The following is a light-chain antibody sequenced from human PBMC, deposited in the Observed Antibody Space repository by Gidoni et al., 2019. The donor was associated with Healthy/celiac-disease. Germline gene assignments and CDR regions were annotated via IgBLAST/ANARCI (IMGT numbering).Light chain of an antibody. CDR1: QDISNY. Sequence: DIQMPQSPSSRSASVGDRVTITCQASQDISNYLNWYQQKPGKAPKLLIYDASNLETGVPSRFSGSGSGTDFTFTISSLQPEDIATYYCQQYDNLPVTFGQGTKLEIK. V-gene: IGKV1-33*01. CDR3: QQYDNLPVT. CDR2: DAS. J-gene: IGKJ2*01.